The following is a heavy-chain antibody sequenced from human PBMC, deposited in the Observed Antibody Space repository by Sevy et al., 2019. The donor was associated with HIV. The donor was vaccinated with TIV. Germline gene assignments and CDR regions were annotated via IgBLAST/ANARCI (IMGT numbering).Heavy chain of an antibody. J-gene: IGHJ6*02. CDR2: INPNSGGT. CDR3: ARDPASRYYGSGKGMDV. CDR1: GYTFTGYY. V-gene: IGHV1-2*06. Sequence: ASVKVSCKASGYTFTGYYMHWVRQAPGQGLEWMGRINPNSGGTNYAQKFQGRVTMTRETSISTAYMELSRLRSDDTAVYYCARDPASRYYGSGKGMDVWGQGTTVTVSS. D-gene: IGHD3-10*01.